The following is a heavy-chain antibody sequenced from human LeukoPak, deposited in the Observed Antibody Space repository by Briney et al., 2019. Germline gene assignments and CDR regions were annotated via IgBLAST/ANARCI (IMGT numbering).Heavy chain of an antibody. V-gene: IGHV3-74*01. CDR3: ARGLTLLWFGLDP. D-gene: IGHD3-10*01. CDR2: INSDGSIT. J-gene: IGHJ5*02. Sequence: GGSLRLSCAASEFTFSSYWMHWVRQAPGKGLVWVSRINSDGSITTYADSAKGRFTISRDNSKNTLYLQMNSLRAEDTAVYYCARGLTLLWFGLDPWGQGTLVTVSS. CDR1: EFTFSSYW.